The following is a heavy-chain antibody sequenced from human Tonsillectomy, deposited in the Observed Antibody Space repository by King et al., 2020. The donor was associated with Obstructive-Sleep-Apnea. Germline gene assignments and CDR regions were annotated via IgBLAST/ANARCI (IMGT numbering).Heavy chain of an antibody. V-gene: IGHV4-39*01. CDR3: ARHLHVSTVYFDF. D-gene: IGHD4-11*01. CDR1: GASINSGDYY. Sequence: QLQESGPGLVKPSETLSLTCTVSGASINSGDYYWGWIRQPPGKGLERIGSIYYTGSTYYNPSLESRLTISVDTSKNQFSLKLSSVTASDTAVYYCARHLHVSTVYFDFWGQGTLVAVSS. J-gene: IGHJ4*02. CDR2: IYYTGST.